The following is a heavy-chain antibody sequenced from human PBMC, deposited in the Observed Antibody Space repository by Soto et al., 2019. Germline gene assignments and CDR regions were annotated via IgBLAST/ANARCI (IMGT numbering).Heavy chain of an antibody. V-gene: IGHV4-39*01. Sequence: SETLSLTCTVSGGSISSSSYYWGWIRQPPGKGLEWIGSIYYSGSTYYNPSLKSRVTISVDTSKNQFSLKLSSVTAADTAVYYCARLSDVEKVWAHREVPRYYFDYRGQGTLVTVSS. J-gene: IGHJ4*02. D-gene: IGHD2-8*01. CDR3: ARLSDVEKVWAHREVPRYYFDY. CDR2: IYYSGST. CDR1: GGSISSSSYY.